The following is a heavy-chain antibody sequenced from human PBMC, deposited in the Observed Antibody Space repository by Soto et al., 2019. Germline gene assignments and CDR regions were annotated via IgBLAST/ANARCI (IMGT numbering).Heavy chain of an antibody. Sequence: SVKVSCKASGYTFSFRYLHWVRQAPGQALEWMGWITPFKSNTNYAQKLQGRVTMTTDTSTSTAYMELRSLRSDDTAVYYCARDVRLRWYYIDPWGQGTLVTVSS. CDR1: GYTFSFRY. CDR2: ITPFKSNT. V-gene: IGHV1-18*04. D-gene: IGHD4-17*01. J-gene: IGHJ5*02. CDR3: ARDVRLRWYYIDP.